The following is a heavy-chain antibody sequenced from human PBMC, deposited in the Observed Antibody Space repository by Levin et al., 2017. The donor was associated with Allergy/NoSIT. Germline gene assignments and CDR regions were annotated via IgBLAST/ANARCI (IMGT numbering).Heavy chain of an antibody. CDR2: IKQDGSEK. D-gene: IGHD2-15*01. J-gene: IGHJ4*02. Sequence: AGGSLRLSCAASGFIYSSYWMSWVRQAPGKGLEWVANIKQDGSEKYYVDSVKGRFTISRDNAKDSVFLQMNSLRVEDTALYYCVRDRKGYCSGVSCYSDYWGQGIPVTVSS. CDR3: VRDRKGYCSGVSCYSDY. V-gene: IGHV3-7*01. CDR1: GFIYSSYW.